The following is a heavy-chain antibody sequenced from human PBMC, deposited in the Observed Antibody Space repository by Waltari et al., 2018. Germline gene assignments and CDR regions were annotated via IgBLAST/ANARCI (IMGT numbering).Heavy chain of an antibody. CDR1: GGSFSGYY. V-gene: IGHV4-34*01. D-gene: IGHD3-10*01. Sequence: QVQLQQWCAGLLKPSETLSLTCAVYGGSFSGYYWSWIRQPPGKGLEGIGEINHSGSTNYNPSLKSRVTISVDTSKNQFSLKLSSVTAADTAVYYCALITMVQGLSYPPYYYGMDVWGQGTTVTVSS. J-gene: IGHJ6*02. CDR2: INHSGST. CDR3: ALITMVQGLSYPPYYYGMDV.